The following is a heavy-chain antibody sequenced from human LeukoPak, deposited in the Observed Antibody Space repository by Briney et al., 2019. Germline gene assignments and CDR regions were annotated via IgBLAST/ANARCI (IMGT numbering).Heavy chain of an antibody. CDR3: ARGPRGFDP. Sequence: GGSLRLSCEASGFTVSYNDMSWVRQAPGKGLEWVSVIYSGDSTDYADSVKGRFTISRDNSKNTPYLQMNSLRAEDTAVYYCARGPRGFDPWGQGTLVTVSS. V-gene: IGHV3-53*01. CDR1: GFTVSYND. CDR2: IYSGDST. J-gene: IGHJ5*02.